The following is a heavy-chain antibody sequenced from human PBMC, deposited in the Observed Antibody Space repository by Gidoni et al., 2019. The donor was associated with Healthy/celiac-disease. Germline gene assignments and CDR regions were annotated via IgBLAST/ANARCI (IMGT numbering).Heavy chain of an antibody. Sequence: EVQLVESGGVVVQPGGSLRLSCAASGFTFDDYTMHWVRQAPGKGLEWVSLISWDGGSTYYADSVKGRFTISRDNSKNSLYLQMNSLRTEDTALYYCAKDAGGIAAAGTAEYFQHWGQGTLVTVSS. CDR3: AKDAGGIAAAGTAEYFQH. V-gene: IGHV3-43*01. CDR1: GFTFDDYT. J-gene: IGHJ1*01. D-gene: IGHD6-13*01. CDR2: ISWDGGST.